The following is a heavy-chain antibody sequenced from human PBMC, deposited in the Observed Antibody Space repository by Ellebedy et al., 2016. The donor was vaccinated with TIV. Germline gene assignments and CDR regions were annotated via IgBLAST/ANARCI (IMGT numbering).Heavy chain of an antibody. Sequence: GESLKISCTASGFTFSSFSMNWVRQAPGKGLEWLSYIGTTTGSISYADSAKGRFTISRDNARNSLYLQMNSLRAEDTAVYYCARDLHFAFDYWGRGTLVTVSS. CDR3: ARDLHFAFDY. V-gene: IGHV3-48*04. J-gene: IGHJ4*02. CDR1: GFTFSSFS. CDR2: IGTTTGSI.